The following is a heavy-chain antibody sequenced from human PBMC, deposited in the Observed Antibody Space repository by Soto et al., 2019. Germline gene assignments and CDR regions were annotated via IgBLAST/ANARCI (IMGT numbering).Heavy chain of an antibody. CDR3: AKAVVGSWYPFDH. CDR1: GLTFSGYA. D-gene: IGHD6-13*01. Sequence: PGGSLRLSCAASGLTFSGYAMSWVRQAPGKGLEWVSAISGSGGSTYYADSVKGRFTISRDNSKSTVYLQMNSLRADDTALYYCAKAVVGSWYPFDHWGQGTLVTVSS. CDR2: ISGSGGST. J-gene: IGHJ4*02. V-gene: IGHV3-23*01.